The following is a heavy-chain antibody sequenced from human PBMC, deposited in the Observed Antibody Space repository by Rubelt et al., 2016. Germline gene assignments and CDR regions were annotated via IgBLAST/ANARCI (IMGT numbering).Heavy chain of an antibody. Sequence: SSYAMHWVRQAPGKGLEWVAVILYDGSNKYYADSVKGRFTISRDNSKNTLYLQMSSLRAEDTAVYYCVYFTIFGVVHEVDYWGQGTLVTVSS. D-gene: IGHD3-3*01. CDR1: SSYA. CDR3: VYFTIFGVVHEVDY. CDR2: ILYDGSNK. J-gene: IGHJ4*02. V-gene: IGHV3-30*14.